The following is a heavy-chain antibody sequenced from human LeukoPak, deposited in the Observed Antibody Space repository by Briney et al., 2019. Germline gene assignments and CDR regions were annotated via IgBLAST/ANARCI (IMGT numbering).Heavy chain of an antibody. V-gene: IGHV1-2*02. CDR3: ARDYGYCGGDCPYYYMDV. Sequence: ASVKVSCKASGYTFTGYYMHWVRQAPGQGLEWMGWINPNSGGTNYAQKFQGRVTMTRDTSISTAYMELSRLRSDDTAVYYCARDYGYCGGDCPYYYMDVWGKGTTVTVSS. D-gene: IGHD2-21*02. CDR2: INPNSGGT. J-gene: IGHJ6*03. CDR1: GYTFTGYY.